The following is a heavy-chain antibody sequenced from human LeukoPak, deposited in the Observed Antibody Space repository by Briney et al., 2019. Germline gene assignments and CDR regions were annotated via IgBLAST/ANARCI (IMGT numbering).Heavy chain of an antibody. CDR3: AKRKAVAGPGSFDY. J-gene: IGHJ4*02. D-gene: IGHD6-19*01. V-gene: IGHV1-18*01. CDR2: ISAYNGNT. CDR1: GYTFTSYG. Sequence: ASVKVSCTASGYTFTSYGISWVRQAPGQGLEWMGWISAYNGNTNYAQKLQGRVTMTTDTSTSTAYMELRSLRSDDTAVYYCAKRKAVAGPGSFDYWGQGTLVTVSS.